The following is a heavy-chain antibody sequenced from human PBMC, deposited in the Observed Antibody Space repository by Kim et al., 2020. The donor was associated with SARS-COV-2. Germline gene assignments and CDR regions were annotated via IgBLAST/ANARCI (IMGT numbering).Heavy chain of an antibody. V-gene: IGHV3-21*01. CDR2: ISSSSSYI. J-gene: IGHJ6*02. CDR1: GFTFSSYS. D-gene: IGHD2-2*01. CDR3: ARDPSLVVVPAATVYYGMDV. Sequence: GGSLRLSCAASGFTFSSYSMNWVRQAPGKGLEWVSSISSSSSYIYYADSVKGRFTISRDNAKNSLYLQMNSLRAEDTAVYYCARDPSLVVVPAATVYYGMDVWGQGTTVTVSS.